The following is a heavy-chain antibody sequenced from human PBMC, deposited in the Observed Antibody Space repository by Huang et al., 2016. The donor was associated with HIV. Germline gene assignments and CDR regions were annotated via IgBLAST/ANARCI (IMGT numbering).Heavy chain of an antibody. Sequence: QVQLYQWGAGLLRPSETLSLTCAVYRGSLSGYYWSWIRQSPEKGREWIGEINYSGTINYNPSLKSRGTIAVDTSKKQLSLKLKSVTAADTAVYYCAREVMTSFGGPFDPWGQGTLVAVSS. CDR2: INYSGTI. D-gene: IGHD3-16*01. CDR1: RGSLSGYY. J-gene: IGHJ5*02. V-gene: IGHV4-34*01. CDR3: AREVMTSFGGPFDP.